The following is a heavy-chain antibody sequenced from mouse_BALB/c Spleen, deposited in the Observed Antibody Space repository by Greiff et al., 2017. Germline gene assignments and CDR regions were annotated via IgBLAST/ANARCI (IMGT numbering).Heavy chain of an antibody. J-gene: IGHJ2*01. CDR2: ILPGSGST. CDR1: GYTFSSYW. V-gene: IGHV1-9*01. CDR3: ARAGGPEDFDY. Sequence: VQLQQSGAELMKPGASVKISCKATGYTFSSYWIEWVKQRPGHGLEWIGEILPGSGSTNYNEKFKGKATFTADTSSNTAYMQLSSLTSEDSAVYYCARAGGPEDFDYWGQGTTLTVSS.